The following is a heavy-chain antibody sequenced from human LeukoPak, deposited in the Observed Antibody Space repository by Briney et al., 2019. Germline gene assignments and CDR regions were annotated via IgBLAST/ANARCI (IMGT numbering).Heavy chain of an antibody. J-gene: IGHJ3*02. D-gene: IGHD5-18*01. V-gene: IGHV3-11*01. CDR2: ISSSGSTI. CDR1: GFTFSDYY. CDR3: ARQTDTAVPDHDAFDI. Sequence: GSLRLSCAASGFTFSDYYMSWIRQAPGKGLEWVSYISSSGSTIYYADSEKGRFTISRDNATNSLYQQMNSLKAEDTAVYYCARQTDTAVPDHDAFDIWGQGTMVTVSS.